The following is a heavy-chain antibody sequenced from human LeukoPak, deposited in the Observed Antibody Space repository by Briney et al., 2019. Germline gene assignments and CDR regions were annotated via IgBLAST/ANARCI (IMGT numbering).Heavy chain of an antibody. CDR2: INPNSGGT. V-gene: IGHV1-2*02. Sequence: ASVKVSCKASGYTFTGYYMHWVPQAPGQGLEWMGWINPNSGGTNYAQKSQGRVTMTEDTSTDTAYMELSSLRSEDTAVYYCATKSIAVAGGGPLYYYYGMDVWGQGTTVTVSS. CDR1: GYTFTGYY. CDR3: ATKSIAVAGGGPLYYYYGMDV. D-gene: IGHD6-19*01. J-gene: IGHJ6*02.